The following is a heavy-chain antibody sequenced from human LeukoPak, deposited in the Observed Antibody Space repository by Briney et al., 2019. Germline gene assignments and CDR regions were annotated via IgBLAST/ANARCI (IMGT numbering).Heavy chain of an antibody. D-gene: IGHD5-24*01. Sequence: GRSLRLSCAASGFTFSSYAMHWVRQAPGKGLEWVAVISYDGSNKYYADSVKGRFTISRDNSKNTLYLQMNSLRAEDTAVYYCARGETATILDYWGQGTLVTVSS. J-gene: IGHJ4*02. CDR1: GFTFSSYA. CDR3: ARGETATILDY. V-gene: IGHV3-30-3*01. CDR2: ISYDGSNK.